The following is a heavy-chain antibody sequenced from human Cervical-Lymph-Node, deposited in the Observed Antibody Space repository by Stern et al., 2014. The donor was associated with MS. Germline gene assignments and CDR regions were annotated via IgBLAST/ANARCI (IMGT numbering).Heavy chain of an antibody. J-gene: IGHJ4*02. CDR3: ARGGAVTTSDYYLDY. CDR2: ISYDGSDK. D-gene: IGHD4-17*01. Sequence: QVQLVQSGGGVVQPGRSLRLSCAASGFTFSYHAMHWVRPAPGKGIEWVALISYDGSDKNDADSVKGRFTISRDNSRNTLYLQMNSLRVDDTAVYYCARGGAVTTSDYYLDYWGQGILVTVSS. CDR1: GFTFSYHA. V-gene: IGHV3-30*01.